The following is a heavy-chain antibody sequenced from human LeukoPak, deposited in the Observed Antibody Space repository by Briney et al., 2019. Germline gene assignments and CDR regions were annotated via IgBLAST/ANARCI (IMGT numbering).Heavy chain of an antibody. CDR3: ARVVAAITGYFDY. CDR2: INHSGST. Sequence: SETLSLTCAVYGGSFSGYYWSWIRQPPGKGLEWIGEINHSGSTNYNPSLKSRVTISVDTSKNQFSLKLSSVTAADTAVYYCARVVAAITGYFDYWGQGTLVTVSS. J-gene: IGHJ4*02. V-gene: IGHV4-34*01. D-gene: IGHD2-15*01. CDR1: GGSFSGYY.